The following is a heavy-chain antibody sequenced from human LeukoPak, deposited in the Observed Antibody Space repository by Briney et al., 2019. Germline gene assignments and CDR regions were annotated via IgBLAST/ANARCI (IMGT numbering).Heavy chain of an antibody. D-gene: IGHD2-15*01. J-gene: IGHJ6*02. Sequence: ASVKVSCKASGYTFTSYYMHWVRQAPGQGLEWMGILNPSGGSTSYAQKFQGRVTMTTDTSTSTAYMELRSLRSDDTAVYYCARALLQPLYYYYGMDVWGQGTTVTVSS. CDR2: LNPSGGST. V-gene: IGHV1-46*01. CDR3: ARALLQPLYYYYGMDV. CDR1: GYTFTSYY.